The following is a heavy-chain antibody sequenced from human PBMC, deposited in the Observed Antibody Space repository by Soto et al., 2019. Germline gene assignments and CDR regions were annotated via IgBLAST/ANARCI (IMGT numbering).Heavy chain of an antibody. CDR3: ASFIYYYDSSGYYQMGYYFDY. J-gene: IGHJ4*01. CDR2: ISAYNGNT. Sequence: ASVKVSCKASGYTFTSYGISWVRQAPGQGLEWMGWISAYNGNTNYAQKLQGRVTMTTDTSTSTAYMELRSLRSDDTAVYYCASFIYYYDSSGYYQMGYYFDYWG. V-gene: IGHV1-18*01. D-gene: IGHD3-22*01. CDR1: GYTFTSYG.